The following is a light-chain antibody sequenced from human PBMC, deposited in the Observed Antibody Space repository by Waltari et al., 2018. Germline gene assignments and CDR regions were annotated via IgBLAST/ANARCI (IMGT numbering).Light chain of an antibody. CDR2: EVI. V-gene: IGLV2-8*01. CDR3: CSYAGTNNFYV. CDR1: SRAIGDYDY. J-gene: IGLJ1*01. Sequence: QSALTQPPSASGSPGESVTIPCTGTSRAIGDYDYVSWYQQHPGKAPKLMIYEVIKRPSGVPDRFSGSKSGNTASLTVSGLQAEDEADYYCCSYAGTNNFYVFGTGTKVTVL.